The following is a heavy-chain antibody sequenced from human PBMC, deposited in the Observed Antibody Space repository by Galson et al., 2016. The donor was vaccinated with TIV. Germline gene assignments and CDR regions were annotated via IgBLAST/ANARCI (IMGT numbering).Heavy chain of an antibody. D-gene: IGHD3-10*01. J-gene: IGHJ4*02. CDR1: GYSFANYW. V-gene: IGHV5-10-1*01. Sequence: QSGAEVKKPGESLRISCRGSGYSFANYWISWVRQMPGKGLEWMGRIDPSDSYVNYNASFQGRITISVDKSINTAYLQWSSLKASDTAMYFCATCLGSGSYYKASFDHWGQGALVTVSS. CDR2: IDPSDSYV. CDR3: ATCLGSGSYYKASFDH.